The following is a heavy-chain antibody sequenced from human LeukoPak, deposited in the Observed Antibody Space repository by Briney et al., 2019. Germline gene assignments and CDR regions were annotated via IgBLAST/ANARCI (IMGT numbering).Heavy chain of an antibody. CDR3: AANYYDSSGYLYGMDV. D-gene: IGHD3-22*01. Sequence: AASVKVSCKASGYTFTSYYMHWVRQAPGQGLEXXXXXNPSGGSTSYAQKFQGRVTMTRDTSTSTVYMELSSLRSEDTAVYYCAANYYDSSGYLYGMDVWGQGTTVTVSS. CDR1: GYTFTSYY. J-gene: IGHJ6*02. CDR2: XNPSGGST. V-gene: IGHV1-46*01.